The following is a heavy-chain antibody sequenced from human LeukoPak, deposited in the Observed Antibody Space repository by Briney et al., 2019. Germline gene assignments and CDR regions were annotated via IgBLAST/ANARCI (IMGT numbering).Heavy chain of an antibody. D-gene: IGHD5-18*01. J-gene: IGHJ4*02. CDR2: IYYSGST. Sequence: SETLSLTCTVSGGSISSYYWSWLRQPPGKGLEWIGYIYYSGSTNYNPSLKSRVTISVDTSKNQFSLKLSSVTAADTAVYYCAGSRGYSYDHGSLGYWGQGTLVTVSS. CDR1: GGSISSYY. V-gene: IGHV4-59*08. CDR3: AGSRGYSYDHGSLGY.